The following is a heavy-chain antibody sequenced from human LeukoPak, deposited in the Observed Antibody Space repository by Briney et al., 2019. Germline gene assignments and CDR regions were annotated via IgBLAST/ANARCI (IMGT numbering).Heavy chain of an antibody. D-gene: IGHD5-12*01. J-gene: IGHJ5*02. CDR2: MYYSGST. Sequence: SETLSLTCSVSGGSISRDYWSWIRQPPGKGLEWIGYMYYSGSTNFNPSLKTRVTISVDTSKNHFSLKMSSVTAADTAVYYCARDRAEGGGYWFDPWGQGTLVTVSS. V-gene: IGHV4-59*01. CDR1: GGSISRDY. CDR3: ARDRAEGGGYWFDP.